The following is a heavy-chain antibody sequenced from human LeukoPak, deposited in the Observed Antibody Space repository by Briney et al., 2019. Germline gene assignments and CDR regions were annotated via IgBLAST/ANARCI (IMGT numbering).Heavy chain of an antibody. Sequence: SETLSLTCTVSGVSISIYYWSWIRQPPGKGLEWIGYIYYSVDYSGSTNYNPSLKSRVTISVDKYKNQFSLKLTSVNAADTAVYYCARVGLDSHYYMDVWGKGTTVTVSS. J-gene: IGHJ6*03. CDR3: ARVGLDSHYYMDV. D-gene: IGHD3-16*01. CDR1: GVSISIYY. CDR2: IYYSVDYSGST. V-gene: IGHV4-59*01.